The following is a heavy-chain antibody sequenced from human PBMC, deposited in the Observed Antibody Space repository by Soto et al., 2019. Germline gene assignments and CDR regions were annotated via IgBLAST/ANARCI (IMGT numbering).Heavy chain of an antibody. CDR1: GGSTSSGDYY. V-gene: IGHV4-30-4*01. Sequence: SETLSLTCTVSGGSTSSGDYYWSWIRQPPGKGLEWIGYIYYSGSTYYNPSLKSRVTISVDTSKNQFSLKLSSVTAADTAVYYCARGTSSSGHWFDPWGQGTLVTVSS. CDR3: ARGTSSSGHWFDP. D-gene: IGHD6-6*01. J-gene: IGHJ5*02. CDR2: IYYSGST.